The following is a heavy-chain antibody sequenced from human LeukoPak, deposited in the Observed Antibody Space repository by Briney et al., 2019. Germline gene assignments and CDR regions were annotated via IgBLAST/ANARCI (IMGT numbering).Heavy chain of an antibody. J-gene: IGHJ4*02. CDR2: IYTSGST. Sequence: SGTLSLTCTVSGGSISSYYWSWIRQPAGKGLEWIGRIYTSGSTNYNPSLKSRVTMSVDTSKNQFSLKLSSVTAADTAVYYCASSVYSSSSGGFDYWGQGTLVTVSS. CDR3: ASSVYSSSSGGFDY. CDR1: GGSISSYY. D-gene: IGHD6-6*01. V-gene: IGHV4-4*07.